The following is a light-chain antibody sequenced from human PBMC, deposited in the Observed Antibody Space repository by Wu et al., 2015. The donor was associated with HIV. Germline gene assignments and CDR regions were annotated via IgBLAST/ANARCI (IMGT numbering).Light chain of an antibody. CDR1: QSISRNF. CDR3: QQYSESPNT. V-gene: IGKV3D-20*01. CDR2: DAS. J-gene: IGKJ2*01. Sequence: EIVLAQSPATLSLSPGDTATLSCGASQSISRNFLAWYQHRPGLAPRLLIYDASIRATGIPDRFGGSGSGIDFTLTISRLEPEDFAVYYCQQYSESPNTFGQGTKLEIK.